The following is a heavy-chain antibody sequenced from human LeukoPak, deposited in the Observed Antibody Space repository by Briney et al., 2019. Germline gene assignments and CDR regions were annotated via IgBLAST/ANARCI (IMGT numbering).Heavy chain of an antibody. J-gene: IGHJ4*02. D-gene: IGHD6-25*01. V-gene: IGHV4-34*01. CDR3: AREGGFYRPLDY. CDR2: INHSGST. Sequence: PSETLSLTCAVYGGTFSGYSWIWIRQPPGKGLAWIGEINHSGSTNYNPSLKSRVTISVDASKNQFSLKLSSVTAADTAVYYCAREGGFYRPLDYSGQGTLVTVSS. CDR1: GGTFSGYS.